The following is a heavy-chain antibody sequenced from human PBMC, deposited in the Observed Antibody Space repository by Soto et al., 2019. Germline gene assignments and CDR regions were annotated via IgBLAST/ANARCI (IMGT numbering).Heavy chain of an antibody. CDR2: IIPILGIA. Sequence: QVQLVQSRAEVKKPGSSVKVSCKASGGTFSSYTISWVRQAPGQGLEWMGRIIPILGIANYAQKFQGRVTITADKSTSTAYMELSSLRSEDTAVYYCARSQQQLVSWFDPWGQGTLVTVSS. CDR1: GGTFSSYT. CDR3: ARSQQQLVSWFDP. J-gene: IGHJ5*02. D-gene: IGHD6-13*01. V-gene: IGHV1-69*02.